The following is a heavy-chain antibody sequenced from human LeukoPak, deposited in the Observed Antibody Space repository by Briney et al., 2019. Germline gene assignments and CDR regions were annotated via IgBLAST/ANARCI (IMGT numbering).Heavy chain of an antibody. J-gene: IGHJ4*02. CDR3: TRMVTTLRD. V-gene: IGHV3-74*01. CDR1: GFTLSNYW. Sequence: GGSLRVSCAVSGFTLSNYWMHWVRQAPGKGLVWVSRINPDGSSTIYADSVKGRFTISRDNAKNTLYLQMNSLRVEDTAVYYCTRMVTTLRDWGQGTLVTVSS. D-gene: IGHD4-17*01. CDR2: INPDGSST.